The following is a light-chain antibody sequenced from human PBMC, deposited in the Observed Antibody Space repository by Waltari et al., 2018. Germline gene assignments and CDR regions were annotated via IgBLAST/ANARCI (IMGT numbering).Light chain of an antibody. CDR2: EVS. Sequence: QSALTQPASVSGSPGQSITISCTGTSSEVGGYNLVSWSQPHPGKAPKPLIYEVSNRPSGVSNRFSGSKSGTTASLTISGLQAEDEADYYCCSYTSSSTYVFGTGTKVAVL. V-gene: IGLV2-14*01. CDR3: CSYTSSSTYV. CDR1: SSEVGGYNL. J-gene: IGLJ1*01.